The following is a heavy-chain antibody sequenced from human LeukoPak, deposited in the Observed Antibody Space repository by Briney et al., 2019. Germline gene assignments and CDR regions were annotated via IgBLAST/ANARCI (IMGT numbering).Heavy chain of an antibody. D-gene: IGHD5-12*01. V-gene: IGHV3-7*01. CDR1: GFTFSRSW. J-gene: IGHJ4*02. Sequence: GGSLRLSCTASGFTFSRSWMNWIRQAPGKGLEWVANINPDGDGMRFVDSVKGRFTMSRDNAQSSLHLQINGLRVEDTAFYYCAAWTDRGYSYWGQGVLVTVSS. CDR3: AAWTDRGYSY. CDR2: INPDGDGM.